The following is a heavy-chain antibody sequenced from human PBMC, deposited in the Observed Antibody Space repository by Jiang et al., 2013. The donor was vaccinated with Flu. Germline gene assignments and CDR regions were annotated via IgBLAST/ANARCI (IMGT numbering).Heavy chain of an antibody. V-gene: IGHV1-46*01. CDR1: GYTFTSYY. J-gene: IGHJ4*02. Sequence: KASGYTFTSYYMHWVRQAPGQGLEWMGSINPNGGSTSYAQKFQGRVSMTRDTSTSTVYMDLSSLRSEDTALYYCASGAQSMTGTTYLDYWGQGTLVTVSS. CDR3: ASGAQSMTGTTYLDY. CDR2: INPNGGST. D-gene: IGHD1-7*01.